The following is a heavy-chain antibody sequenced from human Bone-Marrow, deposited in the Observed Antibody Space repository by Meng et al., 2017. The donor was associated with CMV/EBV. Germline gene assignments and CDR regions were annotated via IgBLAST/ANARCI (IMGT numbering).Heavy chain of an antibody. CDR2: INHSGST. CDR1: GGSFSGYY. V-gene: IGHV4-34*01. D-gene: IGHD2-2*01. Sequence: ESLKISCAVHGGSFSGYYWSWLRQPPGKGLEWIGEINHSGSTNYNPSLKSRVTISVDTSKNQFSLKLSSVTAADTAVYYCARGDCSSTSCYPYYGMDVWGQGTTVTVSS. J-gene: IGHJ6*02. CDR3: ARGDCSSTSCYPYYGMDV.